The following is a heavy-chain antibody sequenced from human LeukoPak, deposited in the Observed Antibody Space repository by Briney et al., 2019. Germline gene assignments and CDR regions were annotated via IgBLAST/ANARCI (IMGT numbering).Heavy chain of an antibody. Sequence: PSETLSLTCTVSGYSISSGYYWGWIRQPPGKGLEWIGNIYHSGSTYYNPSLKSRVTISVDTSKNQFSVKLSSVTAAETAVYYCARGGDTSGHYYFEYFQHWGQGTLVTVSS. V-gene: IGHV4-38-2*02. CDR2: IYHSGST. CDR3: ARGGDTSGHYYFEYFQH. J-gene: IGHJ1*01. D-gene: IGHD3-22*01. CDR1: GYSISSGYY.